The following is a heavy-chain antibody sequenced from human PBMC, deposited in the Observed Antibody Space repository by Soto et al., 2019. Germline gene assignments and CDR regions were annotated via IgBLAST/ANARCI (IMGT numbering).Heavy chain of an antibody. CDR2: FYYSDST. V-gene: IGHV4-39*01. CDR3: ARLGGYCSSTSCYGYYGMDV. CDR1: GGSISSGPYS. Sequence: QLQLQESGPGLVKPSETLSLTCTVSGGSISSGPYSSGWIRHHPGEGLEWIGTFYYSDSTYYNPSLESRVTISVNISKDQFSLKVGSVTVADQAVYYCARLGGYCSSTSCYGYYGMDVWGQGTTVTVSS. J-gene: IGHJ6*02. D-gene: IGHD2-2*01.